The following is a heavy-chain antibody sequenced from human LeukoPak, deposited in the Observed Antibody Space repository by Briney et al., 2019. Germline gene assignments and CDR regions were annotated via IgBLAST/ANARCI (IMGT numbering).Heavy chain of an antibody. V-gene: IGHV4-39*01. CDR3: ARNSSDYNTGGFDY. CDR1: GASIRGSSYY. Sequence: SETLTLTCTVSGASIRGSSYYWAWIRQTPGKGLEWIGSIYYSGSTHYTPSLKSRLTMSVDTSKNQFSLRVSSVTAADTAVYYCARNSSDYNTGGFDYWGQGILVTVSS. D-gene: IGHD3-16*01. CDR2: IYYSGST. J-gene: IGHJ4*02.